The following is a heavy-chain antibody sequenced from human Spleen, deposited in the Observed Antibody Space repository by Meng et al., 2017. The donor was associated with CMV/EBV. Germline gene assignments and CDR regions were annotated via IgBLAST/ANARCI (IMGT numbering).Heavy chain of an antibody. Sequence: SGIACNTYAVICVRWAPGTGLEWVSIMGSDICVIHYGDSVKGRFTISRDNSKTTLYLRLDSLRVEDTAIYFCAKGGQEVPLTRRFDYWGQGTLVTVSS. CDR2: MGSDICVI. J-gene: IGHJ4*02. V-gene: IGHV3-23*01. CDR1: GIACNTYA. CDR3: AKGGQEVPLTRRFDY. D-gene: IGHD2-15*01.